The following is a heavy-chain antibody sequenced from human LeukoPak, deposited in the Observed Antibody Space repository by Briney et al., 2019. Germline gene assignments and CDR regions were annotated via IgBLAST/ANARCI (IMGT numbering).Heavy chain of an antibody. V-gene: IGHV4-34*01. CDR1: GGSLSGYY. J-gene: IGHJ4*02. Sequence: SETLSLTCGVYGGSLSGYYWNWIRQPPGKGLEWIGEINHSGSTNYNPSLKSRVTISADTSKNQFSLKLSSVTAADTAVYYCVRGPVWRKLLLSVSRRGGYFDFWGQGTLVTVSS. CDR2: INHSGST. CDR3: VRGPVWRKLLLSVSRRGGYFDF. D-gene: IGHD2-15*01.